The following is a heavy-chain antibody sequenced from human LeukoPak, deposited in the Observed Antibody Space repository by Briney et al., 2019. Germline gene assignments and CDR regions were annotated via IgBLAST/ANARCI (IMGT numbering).Heavy chain of an antibody. V-gene: IGHV1-69*05. D-gene: IGHD2-2*02. CDR2: IIPIFGTA. CDR1: GGTFSSYA. Sequence: GASVKVSCKASGGTFSSYAISWVRQGPGQGLEWMGGIIPIFGTANYAQKFQGRVTITTDESTSTAYMELSSLRSEDTAVYYCARGPPLYCSSTSCYTPYYYYYYMDVWGKGTTVTVSS. CDR3: ARGPPLYCSSTSCYTPYYYYYYMDV. J-gene: IGHJ6*03.